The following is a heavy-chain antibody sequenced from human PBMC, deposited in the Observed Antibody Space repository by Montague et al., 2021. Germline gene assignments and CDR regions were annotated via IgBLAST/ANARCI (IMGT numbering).Heavy chain of an antibody. CDR3: AKDQNSGYDPNAFDA. CDR1: GFTFRNFA. Sequence: SLRLSCAGSGFTFRNFAMTWVRQAPGKGLEWVSAITGSGGRTYHASSVKGRFTISRGNSKNTLYLQMNSLRADDTALYYCAKDQNSGYDPNAFDAGGQGTMVTVSS. CDR2: ITGSGGRT. V-gene: IGHV3-23*01. J-gene: IGHJ3*01. D-gene: IGHD5-12*01.